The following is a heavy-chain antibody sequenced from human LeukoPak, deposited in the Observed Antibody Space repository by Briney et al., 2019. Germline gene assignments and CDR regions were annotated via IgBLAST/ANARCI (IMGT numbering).Heavy chain of an antibody. CDR1: GGSISSGSYY. CDR3: ARDSGYYFDY. D-gene: IGHD1-26*01. V-gene: IGHV4-61*02. CDR2: IYTSGST. Sequence: PSQTLSLTCTVSGGSISSGSYYWSWIRQPAGKGLEWIGRIYTSGSTNYNPSLKSRVTISVDMSKNQFSLKLSSVTAADTAVYYCARDSGYYFDYWGQGTLVTVSS. J-gene: IGHJ4*02.